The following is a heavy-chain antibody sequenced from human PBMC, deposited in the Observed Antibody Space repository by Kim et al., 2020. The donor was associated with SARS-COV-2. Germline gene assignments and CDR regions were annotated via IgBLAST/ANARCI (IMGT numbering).Heavy chain of an antibody. D-gene: IGHD1-26*01. V-gene: IGHV3-23*01. CDR3: AKARGSSYGADYFDY. CDR1: GFTFSNYA. J-gene: IGHJ4*02. Sequence: GGSLRLSCAASGFTFSNYAMNWVRQAPGKGLEWVSSVTGAGANTYYADSVKGRFTISRDNSKNTLYLQMNSLRAEDTALYYCAKARGSSYGADYFDYWGQGTLVTVSS. CDR2: VTGAGANT.